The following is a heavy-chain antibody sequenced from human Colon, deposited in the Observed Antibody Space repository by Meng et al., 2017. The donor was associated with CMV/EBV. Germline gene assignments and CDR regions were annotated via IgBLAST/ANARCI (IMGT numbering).Heavy chain of an antibody. D-gene: IGHD2-15*01. V-gene: IGHV1-2*02. CDR1: GNTFTGYY. CDR3: AILRGYSTLATPVFDP. CDR2: INPNSGGT. Sequence: ASVKVSCKTSGNTFTGYYMNWVRQAPGQGLEWMGWINPNSGGTNSAQKFQGRVTMTRDTSITTAYMELSRLTSDDTAIYYCAILRGYSTLATPVFDPWGQGTLVTVSS. J-gene: IGHJ5*02.